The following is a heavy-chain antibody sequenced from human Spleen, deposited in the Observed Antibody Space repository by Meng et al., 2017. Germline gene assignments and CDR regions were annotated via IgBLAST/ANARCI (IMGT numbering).Heavy chain of an antibody. V-gene: IGHV3-7*01. CDR3: TRDFGGNSDY. D-gene: IGHD4-23*01. Sequence: GESLKISCAASGFTFSSYWMNWVRQAPGKGLEWVANIKQDGSEKYYVDSVKGRFTISRDNAKNSLYLQMNSLRVEDTAVYYCTRDFGGNSDYWGQGTLVTGSS. J-gene: IGHJ4*02. CDR1: GFTFSSYW. CDR2: IKQDGSEK.